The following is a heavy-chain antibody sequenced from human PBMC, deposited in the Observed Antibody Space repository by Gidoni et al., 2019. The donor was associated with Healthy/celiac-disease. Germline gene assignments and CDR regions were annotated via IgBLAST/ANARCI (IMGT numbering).Heavy chain of an antibody. V-gene: IGHV4-34*01. J-gene: IGHJ6*02. CDR1: GGSFSVYY. CDR2: INHSGSP. D-gene: IGHD6-19*01. CDR3: ARFNGSGWGRYYYYYGMDV. Sequence: QVQLQPWGAGLLKPSEPLSLTCAYYGGSFSVYYWSCIRQPPGKGLEWIGEINHSGSPNDNPSLKSRVTRSVDTSKNQFSLKLSSVTAADTAVYYCARFNGSGWGRYYYYYGMDVWGQGTTVTVSS.